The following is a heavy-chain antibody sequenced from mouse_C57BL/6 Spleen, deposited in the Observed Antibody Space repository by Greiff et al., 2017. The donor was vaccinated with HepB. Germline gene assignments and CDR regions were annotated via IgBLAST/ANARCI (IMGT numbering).Heavy chain of an antibody. Sequence: QVHVKQSGAELVRPGASVKLSCKASGYTFTDYYINWVKQRPGQGLEWIARIYPGSGNTYYNEKFKGKATLTAEKSSSTAYMQLSSLTSEDSAVYFCARWGSSGYPFDYWGQGTTLTVSS. CDR1: GYTFTDYY. J-gene: IGHJ2*01. CDR2: IYPGSGNT. CDR3: ARWGSSGYPFDY. V-gene: IGHV1-76*01. D-gene: IGHD3-2*02.